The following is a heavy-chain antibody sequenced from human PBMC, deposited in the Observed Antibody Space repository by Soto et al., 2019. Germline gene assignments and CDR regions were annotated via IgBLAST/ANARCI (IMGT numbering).Heavy chain of an antibody. Sequence: SENISLSCTVAGGSISSSSDYWGWISQPPGKGLEWIGSIYYSGSTYYNPSLKSRVTISVDTSKNQFSLKLSSVTAADTAVYDCARFRIAVATNYFDYWSQGTLVTVSS. J-gene: IGHJ4*02. V-gene: IGHV4-39*01. CDR1: GGSISSSSDY. CDR3: ARFRIAVATNYFDY. D-gene: IGHD6-19*01. CDR2: IYYSGST.